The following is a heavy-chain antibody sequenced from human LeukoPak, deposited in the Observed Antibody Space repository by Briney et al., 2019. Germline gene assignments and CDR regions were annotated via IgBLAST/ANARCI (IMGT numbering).Heavy chain of an antibody. CDR3: ARGAAEGRDILTDYYTTVGAFDI. V-gene: IGHV4-61*01. D-gene: IGHD3-9*01. J-gene: IGHJ3*02. CDR2: IYYSGST. Sequence: PSQTLSLTCTVSGGSISSDSYYWSWIRQPPGKGLEWIGYIYYSGSTNYNPSLKSRVTISVDTSKNQFSLKLSSVTAADTAVYYCARGAAEGRDILTDYYTTVGAFDIWGQGTMVTVSS. CDR1: GGSISSDSYY.